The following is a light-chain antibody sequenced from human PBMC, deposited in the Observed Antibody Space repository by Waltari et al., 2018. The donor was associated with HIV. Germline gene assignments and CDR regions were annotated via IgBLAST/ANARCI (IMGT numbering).Light chain of an antibody. Sequence: QSALTQEASVSGTVGQKVTLSCSGHNNNIGAYPAGWYQQISHGAPKTVMFGNSLPSGIPDRFSGSKSGTTASLTISGLQPEDEADYYCSTWDYSRSTHVFGSGTKVSV. CDR3: STWDYSRSTHV. V-gene: IGLV1-44*01. CDR1: NNNIGAYP. J-gene: IGLJ1*01. CDR2: GNS.